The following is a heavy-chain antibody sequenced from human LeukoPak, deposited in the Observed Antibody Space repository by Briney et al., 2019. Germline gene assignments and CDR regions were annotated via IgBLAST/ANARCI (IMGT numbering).Heavy chain of an antibody. Sequence: RGSLRLSCAASGFTFSSYSMNWVRQAPGKGLEWASSISSSGTYVYYADSVKGRFRISRDNAKNSLSLQMNSLRADDAAVYYCARASSKQLAGYLPDGFDIWGQGTMVTVSS. J-gene: IGHJ3*02. CDR3: ARASSKQLAGYLPDGFDI. CDR1: GFTFSSYS. D-gene: IGHD3-9*01. CDR2: ISSSGTYV. V-gene: IGHV3-21*01.